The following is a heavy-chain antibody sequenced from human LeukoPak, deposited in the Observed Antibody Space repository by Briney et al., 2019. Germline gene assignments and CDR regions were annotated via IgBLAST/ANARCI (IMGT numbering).Heavy chain of an antibody. D-gene: IGHD3-10*01. Sequence: GGSLKLSCAASGFTFSSYAMHWVRQAPGKGLEWVAVISYDGSNKYYADSVKGRFTISRDNSKNTLYLQMNSLRAEDTAVYYCVAGADYYGSGGLNDYWGQGTLVTVSS. CDR2: ISYDGSNK. V-gene: IGHV3-30*04. CDR1: GFTFSSYA. J-gene: IGHJ4*02. CDR3: VAGADYYGSGGLNDY.